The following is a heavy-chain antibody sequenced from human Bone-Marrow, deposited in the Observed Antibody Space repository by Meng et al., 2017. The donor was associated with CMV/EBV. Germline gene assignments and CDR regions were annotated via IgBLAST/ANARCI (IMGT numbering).Heavy chain of an antibody. D-gene: IGHD2-21*01. CDR3: ARHRDAYCGGDCYSGAFDI. CDR1: GYSFTSYW. Sequence: KVSCKGSGYSFTSYWIGWVRQMPGKGLEWMGIIYPGDSDTRYSPSFQGQVTISADKSLSTAYLQWSSLKASDTAMYYCARHRDAYCGGDCYSGAFDIWGQGTMVTVSS. J-gene: IGHJ3*02. CDR2: IYPGDSDT. V-gene: IGHV5-51*01.